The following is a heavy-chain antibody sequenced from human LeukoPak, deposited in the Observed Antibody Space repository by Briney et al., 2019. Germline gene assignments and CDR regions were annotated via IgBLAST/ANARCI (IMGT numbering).Heavy chain of an antibody. Sequence: EASVKVSCKASGYTFTNYYMHWVRQAPGQGLEWMGIINPTGGSTSYAQKFQGRVTMTRDTSTSTVYMELSSLRSEDTAVYYCATFGRYGGNSDYFDYWGQGTLVTVSS. CDR1: GYTFTNYY. D-gene: IGHD4-23*01. CDR3: ATFGRYGGNSDYFDY. J-gene: IGHJ4*02. V-gene: IGHV1-46*01. CDR2: INPTGGST.